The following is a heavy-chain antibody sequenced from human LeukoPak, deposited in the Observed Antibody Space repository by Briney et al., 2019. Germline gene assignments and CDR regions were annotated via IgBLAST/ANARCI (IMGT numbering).Heavy chain of an antibody. V-gene: IGHV3-66*02. CDR3: ASSVVPGYYYYYYMDV. J-gene: IGHJ6*03. CDR2: IYSGGST. D-gene: IGHD2-2*01. Sequence: GGSLRLSCAASGLIFTNAWMTWVRQAPGKGLEWVSVIYSGGSTYYADSVKGRFTISRDNSKNTLYLQMNSLRAENTAVYYCASSVVPGYYYYYYMDVWGKGTTVTVSS. CDR1: GLIFTNAW.